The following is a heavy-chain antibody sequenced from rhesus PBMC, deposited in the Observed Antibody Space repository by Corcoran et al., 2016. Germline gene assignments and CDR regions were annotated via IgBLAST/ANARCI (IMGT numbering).Heavy chain of an antibody. CDR1: GGSFSSYW. D-gene: IGHD4-23*01. J-gene: IGHJ4*01. CDR2: SNGNSGTT. V-gene: IGHV4-80*01. CDR3: ARLNTVTTNSFDY. Sequence: QVQLQESGPGLVKPSETLSLTCAVSGGSFSSYWWSWIRQPPGKGLEWIGESNGNSGTTNYNPSPISRVTISKDASKNQFSLKLSSVPAADTAVYYCARLNTVTTNSFDYWGQGVLVTVSS.